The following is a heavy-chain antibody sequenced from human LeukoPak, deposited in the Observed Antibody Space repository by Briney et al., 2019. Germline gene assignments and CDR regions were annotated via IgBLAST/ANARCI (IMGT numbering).Heavy chain of an antibody. CDR3: ARVYYDFWSGYVHNSINYYMDV. V-gene: IGHV4-61*02. CDR1: GGSISSYSNY. J-gene: IGHJ6*03. Sequence: SETLSLTCTVSGGSISSYSNYWSWIRQPAGKGLEWIGRIYSSGSTNYNPSLKSRVTISVDTSKNQFSLKLSSVTAADTAVYYCARVYYDFWSGYVHNSINYYMDVWGKGTTVTVSS. CDR2: IYSSGST. D-gene: IGHD3-3*01.